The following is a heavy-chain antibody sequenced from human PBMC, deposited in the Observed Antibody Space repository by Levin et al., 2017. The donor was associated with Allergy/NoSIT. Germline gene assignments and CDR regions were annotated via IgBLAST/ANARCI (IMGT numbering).Heavy chain of an antibody. D-gene: IGHD3-22*01. CDR2: INPSGGST. J-gene: IGHJ4*02. CDR1: GYTFTSYY. V-gene: IGHV1-46*01. Sequence: ASVKVSCKASGYTFTSYYMHWVRQAPGQGLEWMGIINPSGGSTSYAQKFQGRVTMTRDTSTSTVYMELSSLRSEDTAVYYCARKSGDSQDYYDLYYWGQGTLVTVSS. CDR3: ARKSGDSQDYYDLYY.